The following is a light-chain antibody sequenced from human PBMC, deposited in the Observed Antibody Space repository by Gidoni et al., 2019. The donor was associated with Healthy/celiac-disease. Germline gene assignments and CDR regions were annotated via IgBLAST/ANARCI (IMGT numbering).Light chain of an antibody. V-gene: IGKV2-28*01. CDR3: MQALQTPRT. CDR1: QSLLHSNGYNY. Sequence: DIVMTQSQLSLPVTPGEPASISCRSSQSLLHSNGYNYLDWYLQKTGQSPQLRIYLGSNRASGVPDRFSGSGSGTDFTLKISRVEAEDVGVYYCMQALQTPRTFGQGTKVEIK. CDR2: LGS. J-gene: IGKJ1*01.